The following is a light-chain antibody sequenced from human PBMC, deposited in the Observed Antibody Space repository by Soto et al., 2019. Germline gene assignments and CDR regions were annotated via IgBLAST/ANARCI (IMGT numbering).Light chain of an antibody. CDR3: CLYVGATTYV. CDR2: EGH. Sequence: QSVLAQPASVSGSPGQSITISCTGASGYVGTYSLVSWYQQHPGKAPKVVIYEGHKRPSGVPGRFSGSTSVNTASLTISGLQTDDEADYYCCLYVGATTYVFGTGTKVTVL. V-gene: IGLV2-23*01. CDR1: SGYVGTYSL. J-gene: IGLJ1*01.